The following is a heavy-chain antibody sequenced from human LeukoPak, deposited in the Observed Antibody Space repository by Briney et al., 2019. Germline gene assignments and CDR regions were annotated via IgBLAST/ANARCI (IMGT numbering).Heavy chain of an antibody. V-gene: IGHV4-59*01. CDR3: ARDNGSWLDN. CDR1: GGSISSYY. J-gene: IGHJ5*02. Sequence: SETLSLTCTVSGGSISSYYWSWIRQPPGKGLEWIGYIYYSGSTNYNPSLKSRVTISVDTSKNQFSLKLSSVTAVDTAVYYCARDNGSWLDNWGQGTLVTVSS. CDR2: IYYSGST.